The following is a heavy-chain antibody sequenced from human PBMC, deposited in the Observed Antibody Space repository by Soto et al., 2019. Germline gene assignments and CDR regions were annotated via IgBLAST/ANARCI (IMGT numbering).Heavy chain of an antibody. Sequence: EVQLVESGGGLVQPGGSLRLSCAASGFTFSSYWVSWVRQAPGKGLEWVANIKQDGSEKYYVDSLKGRFTISRDNAENSLSLQMNSLRAEDTAVYYCARGRTGFFSAAHYFDYWGQGTLVTVSS. D-gene: IGHD3-3*01. CDR3: ARGRTGFFSAAHYFDY. V-gene: IGHV3-7*01. CDR2: IKQDGSEK. CDR1: GFTFSSYW. J-gene: IGHJ4*02.